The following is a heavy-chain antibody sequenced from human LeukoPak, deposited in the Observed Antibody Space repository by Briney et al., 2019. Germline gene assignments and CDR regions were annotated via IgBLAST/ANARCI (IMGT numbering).Heavy chain of an antibody. CDR1: GFTVSSNY. CDR2: IYSGGST. Sequence: GGSLRLSCAASGFTVSSNYMSWVRQAPGKGLEWVSVIYSGGSTYYADSVKGRFTISRDSSKNTLYLQMNSLRAEDTAVYYCARGPPGSDHFDYWGQGTLVTVSS. J-gene: IGHJ4*02. V-gene: IGHV3-53*01. CDR3: ARGPPGSDHFDY.